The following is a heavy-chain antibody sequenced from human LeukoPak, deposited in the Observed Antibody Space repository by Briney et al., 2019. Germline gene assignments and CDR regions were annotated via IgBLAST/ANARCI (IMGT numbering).Heavy chain of an antibody. V-gene: IGHV4-59*01. D-gene: IGHD6-13*01. CDR2: IYYSGST. Sequence: STTLLPTCTFSGGSISNYYWSWLRQPPGKGLEWIGYIYYSGSTNYSPSLKSRVTISLDTSKNQFSLRLSSVTAADTAVYYCTRDGPAVGGFDYWGQGTLVTVSS. CDR1: GGSISNYY. CDR3: TRDGPAVGGFDY. J-gene: IGHJ4*02.